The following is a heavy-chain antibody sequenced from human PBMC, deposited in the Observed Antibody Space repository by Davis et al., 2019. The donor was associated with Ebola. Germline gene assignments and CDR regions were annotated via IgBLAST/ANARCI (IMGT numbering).Heavy chain of an antibody. CDR1: GFTFSSYG. V-gene: IGHV3-30*18. CDR2: ISYDGSNK. D-gene: IGHD2-21*01. J-gene: IGHJ4*02. Sequence: GGSLRLSCAASGFTFSSYGMHWVRQAPGKGLEWVAVISYDGSNKYYADSVKGRFTISRDNSNNTLYLQMNSLRAEDTAVYYCAKLFNSGYWGQGTLVTVSS. CDR3: AKLFNSGY.